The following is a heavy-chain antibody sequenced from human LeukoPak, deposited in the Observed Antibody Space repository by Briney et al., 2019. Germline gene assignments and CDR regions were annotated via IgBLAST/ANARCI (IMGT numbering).Heavy chain of an antibody. CDR3: ASVFYSSFFDI. J-gene: IGHJ3*02. V-gene: IGHV4-61*02. Sequence: PSETLSLTCTVSGGSISSGSYYWSWIRQPAGKGLEWIGRIYTSGSTNYNPSLKSRVTISVDTSKNQFSLKLSSVTAADTAVYYCASVFYSSFFDIWGQGTMVTVSS. CDR2: IYTSGST. D-gene: IGHD6-19*01. CDR1: GGSISSGSYY.